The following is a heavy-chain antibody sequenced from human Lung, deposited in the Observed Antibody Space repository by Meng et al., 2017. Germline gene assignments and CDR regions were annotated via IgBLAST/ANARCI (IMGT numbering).Heavy chain of an antibody. Sequence: QVQLVQSGAEVKKPGAPLKVPCKASGYTFTGSYMHWVRQAPGQGLEWMGRVNPNNGGTNYAQKFQGRVTMTRDTSISTAYLELSRLTSDDTAVYYCASYCRGTSCATYWGQGSLVTVSS. CDR2: VNPNNGGT. CDR1: GYTFTGSY. CDR3: ASYCRGTSCATY. V-gene: IGHV1-2*06. D-gene: IGHD2-15*01. J-gene: IGHJ4*02.